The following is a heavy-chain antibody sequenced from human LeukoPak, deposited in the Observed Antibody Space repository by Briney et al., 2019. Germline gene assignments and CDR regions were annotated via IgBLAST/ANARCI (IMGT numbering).Heavy chain of an antibody. CDR3: ARGYYDSSGYYYFDY. D-gene: IGHD3-22*01. J-gene: IGHJ4*02. CDR2: SYYSGST. V-gene: IGHV4-59*01. CDR1: GXSISSYY. Sequence: SETLSLTCTVSGXSISSYYWSWIRQPPGKGLEWIAYSYYSGSTNYNPSLKSRVTISVDTSKNQFSLKLSSVTAADTAVHYCARGYYDSSGYYYFDYWGQGTLVTVSS.